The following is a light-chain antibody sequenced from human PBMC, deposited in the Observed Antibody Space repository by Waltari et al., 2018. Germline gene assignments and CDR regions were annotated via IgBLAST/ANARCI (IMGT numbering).Light chain of an antibody. CDR1: QSVTRT. Sequence: EIVLTQSPGTLSLSPGERATLLCRASQSVTRTLAWYQQKPGQAPRLPIYDASSRATGIPDRFSGSGYGTDFSLTISRLEPEDFAVYYCQKYGTLPATFGQGTKVEIK. CDR2: DAS. V-gene: IGKV3-20*01. CDR3: QKYGTLPAT. J-gene: IGKJ1*01.